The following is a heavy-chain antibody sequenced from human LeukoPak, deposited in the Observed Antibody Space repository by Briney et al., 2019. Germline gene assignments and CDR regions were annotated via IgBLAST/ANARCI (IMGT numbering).Heavy chain of an antibody. Sequence: PSETLSLTCTVSGDSISSYYWSWIRQPPGKGLEWIGYIYFSGSTTYNPSLRSRVTISVDTSKNQFSLKLSSVTAADTAMYYCARGSGGHPKVESFQHWGQGTLVTVSS. CDR3: ARGSGGHPKVESFQH. V-gene: IGHV4-59*01. D-gene: IGHD3-10*01. CDR1: GDSISSYY. J-gene: IGHJ1*01. CDR2: IYFSGST.